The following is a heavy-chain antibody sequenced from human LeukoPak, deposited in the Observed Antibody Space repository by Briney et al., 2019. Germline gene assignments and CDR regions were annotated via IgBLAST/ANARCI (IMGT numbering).Heavy chain of an antibody. Sequence: ASVKVSRKASGYTFTGYYMHWVRPAPGQGLEWMGWINPNSGGTNYAQKFQGRVTMTRDTSISTAYMELSRLRSDDTAVYYCARDDLDIVVVPAAISYFDYWGQGTLVTVSS. D-gene: IGHD2-2*01. V-gene: IGHV1-2*02. J-gene: IGHJ4*02. CDR2: INPNSGGT. CDR1: GYTFTGYY. CDR3: ARDDLDIVVVPAAISYFDY.